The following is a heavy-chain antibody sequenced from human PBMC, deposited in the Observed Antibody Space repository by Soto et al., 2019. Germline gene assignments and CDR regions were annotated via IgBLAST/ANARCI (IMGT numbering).Heavy chain of an antibody. CDR1: GFTFSSYG. CDR3: ARDLPYYDSSGYYQDYFDY. V-gene: IGHV3-33*01. J-gene: IGHJ4*02. Sequence: QVQLVESGGGVVQPGRSLRLSCAASGFTFSSYGMHWVRQAPGKGLEWVAVIWYDGSNKYYADSVKGRFTISRDNSKNTLYLQMNSLRAEDTAVYYCARDLPYYDSSGYYQDYFDYWGQGTLVTVSS. CDR2: IWYDGSNK. D-gene: IGHD3-22*01.